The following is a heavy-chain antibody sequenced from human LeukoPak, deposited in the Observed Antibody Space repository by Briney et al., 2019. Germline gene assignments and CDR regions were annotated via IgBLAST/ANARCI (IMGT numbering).Heavy chain of an antibody. CDR3: ARARSGYDPPPGAFDI. D-gene: IGHD5-12*01. V-gene: IGHV3-21*01. Sequence: GGSLRLSCAASGFTFSSYAMHWVRQAPGKGLEWVSSISSSSSYIYYADSVKGRFTISRDNAKNSLYLQMNSLRAEDTAVYYCARARSGYDPPPGAFDIWGQGTMVTVSS. CDR2: ISSSSSYI. J-gene: IGHJ3*02. CDR1: GFTFSSYA.